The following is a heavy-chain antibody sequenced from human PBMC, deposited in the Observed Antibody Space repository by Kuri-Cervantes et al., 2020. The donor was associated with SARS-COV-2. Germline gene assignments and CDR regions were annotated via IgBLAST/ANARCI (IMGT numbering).Heavy chain of an antibody. CDR2: IYNSGST. D-gene: IGHD4-17*01. CDR1: GDSITSSSYY. V-gene: IGHV4-39*01. Sequence: SETLSLTCTVSGDSITSSSYYWGWIRQPPGKGLEWIGNIYNSGSTYYNPSLKSRVTIFVDTSKNQFSVKLRSVTAADTAVYYCARHDLTTETTRERGLDYWGQGTLGTVSS. J-gene: IGHJ4*02. CDR3: ARHDLTTETTRERGLDY.